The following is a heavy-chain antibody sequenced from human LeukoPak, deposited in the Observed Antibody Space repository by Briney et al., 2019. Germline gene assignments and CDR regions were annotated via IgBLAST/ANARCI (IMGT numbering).Heavy chain of an antibody. CDR3: ARDPYPGYYYYGMDV. Sequence: SVNVSCKASGGTFSIYAISWVRQAPGQGLEWMGGIIPIFGTANYAQKFQGRVTITADESTSTAYMELSSLRSEDTAVYYCARDPYPGYYYYGMDVWGQGTTVTVSS. CDR2: IIPIFGTA. V-gene: IGHV1-69*01. J-gene: IGHJ6*02. CDR1: GGTFSIYA.